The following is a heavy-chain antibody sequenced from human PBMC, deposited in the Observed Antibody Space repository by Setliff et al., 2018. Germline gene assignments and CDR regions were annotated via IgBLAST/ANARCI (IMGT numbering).Heavy chain of an antibody. V-gene: IGHV3-33*08. CDR3: AREVRPSFDDY. Sequence: GGSLRLSCTASGFILRNYGIHWVRQAPGKGLEWVAVFWADGNRRFYADSVKGRFIISRDNSENTLYLQMNSLRPEDTAVYYCAREVRPSFDDYWGQGTLVTVSS. J-gene: IGHJ4*02. CDR2: FWADGNRR. D-gene: IGHD1-1*01. CDR1: GFILRNYG.